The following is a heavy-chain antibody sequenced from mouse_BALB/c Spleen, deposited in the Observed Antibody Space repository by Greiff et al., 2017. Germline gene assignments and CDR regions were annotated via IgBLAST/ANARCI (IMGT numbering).Heavy chain of an antibody. D-gene: IGHD2-1*01. CDR2: IYPYNGGT. J-gene: IGHJ4*01. CDR1: GYTFTDYN. Sequence: EVQLQQSGPELVKPGASVKISCKASGYTFTDYNMHWVKQSHGKSLEWIGYIYPYNGGTGYNQKFKSKATLTVDNSSSTAYMELRSLTSEDSAVYYCARYGNYDYYAMDYWGQGTSVTVSS. CDR3: ARYGNYDYYAMDY. V-gene: IGHV1S29*02.